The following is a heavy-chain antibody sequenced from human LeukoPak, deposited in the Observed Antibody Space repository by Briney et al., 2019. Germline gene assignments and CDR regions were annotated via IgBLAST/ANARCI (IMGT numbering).Heavy chain of an antibody. CDR1: GGSISSGYY. D-gene: IGHD1-26*01. V-gene: IGHV4-31*03. CDR3: ASRRSGSHYFDF. CDR2: IYYSGST. J-gene: IGHJ4*02. Sequence: SETLSLTCTVSGGSISSGYYWSWIRQHPGKGLEWIGYIYYSGSTYYNPSLKSRVTISVDTSKSQFSLKLSSVTAADTAVYYCASRRSGSHYFDFWGQGTLVTVSS.